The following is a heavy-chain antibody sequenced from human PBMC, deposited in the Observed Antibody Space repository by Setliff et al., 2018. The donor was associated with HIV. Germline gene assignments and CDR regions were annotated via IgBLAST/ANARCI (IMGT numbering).Heavy chain of an antibody. CDR3: ARAPTVVTLLDY. D-gene: IGHD4-17*01. Sequence: TLSLTCSVSGGSISSGSYYWSWIRQPAGKGLEWIGHIYTSGSSTYNPSLQSRVTISRDTSKNQFSLKLSSVTAADTAVYYCARAPTVVTLLDYWGQGTLVTVSS. V-gene: IGHV4-61*09. CDR2: IYTSGSS. J-gene: IGHJ4*02. CDR1: GGSISSGSYY.